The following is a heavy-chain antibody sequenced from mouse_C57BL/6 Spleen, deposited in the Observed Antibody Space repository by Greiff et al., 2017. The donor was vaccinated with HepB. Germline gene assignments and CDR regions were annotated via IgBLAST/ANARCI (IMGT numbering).Heavy chain of an antibody. J-gene: IGHJ3*01. CDR1: GYSITSGYY. CDR2: ISYDGSN. V-gene: IGHV3-6*01. CDR3: ARSSSGPFAY. D-gene: IGHD3-2*02. Sequence: EVKLVESGPGLVKPSQSLSLTCSVPGYSITSGYYWNWIRQFPGNKREWMGCISYDGSNNYNPSLKNRISITRDTSKNQLFLKLNSVTTEDTATYSCARSSSGPFAYWGQGTLVTVSA.